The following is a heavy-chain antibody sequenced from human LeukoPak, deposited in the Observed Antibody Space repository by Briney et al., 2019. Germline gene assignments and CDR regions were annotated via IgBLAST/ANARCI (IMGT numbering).Heavy chain of an antibody. CDR3: AKGYCGGDCYYQDAFDI. V-gene: IGHV3-9*01. J-gene: IGHJ3*02. Sequence: GGSLRLSCAASGFTFDDYAMHWVRQAPGKGLEWVSGISWGSGSIGYAGSVKGRFTISRDNAKNSLYLQMNSLRAEDTALYYCAKGYCGGDCYYQDAFDIWGQGTMVTVSS. CDR1: GFTFDDYA. D-gene: IGHD2-21*02. CDR2: ISWGSGSI.